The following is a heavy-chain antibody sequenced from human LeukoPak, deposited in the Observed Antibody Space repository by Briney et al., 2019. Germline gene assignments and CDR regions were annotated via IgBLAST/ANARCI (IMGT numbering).Heavy chain of an antibody. J-gene: IGHJ4*02. CDR3: AKDQGYSGYDEDYYFDY. CDR2: VRGGGGSA. D-gene: IGHD5-12*01. Sequence: GGSLRLSCAASGFTFSSYAMTWVRQAPGKGLDWFSTVRGGGGSAYYADSVKGRFIISRDNSKNTLYLQMNSLRAEDTAAYYCAKDQGYSGYDEDYYFDYWGQGTLVTVSS. CDR1: GFTFSSYA. V-gene: IGHV3-23*01.